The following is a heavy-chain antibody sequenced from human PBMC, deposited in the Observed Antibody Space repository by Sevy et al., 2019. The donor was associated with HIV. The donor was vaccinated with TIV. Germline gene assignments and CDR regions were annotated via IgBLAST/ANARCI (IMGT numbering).Heavy chain of an antibody. Sequence: GGSLRLSCAGSGFNFGDYNMDWVRQAPGKGLEWVSFINIGSSTIYYADSVKGRFTSTRDNAKNSLYLQMNSLRDEDTAVYYCVRDPERPYYYGMDVWGQGTTVTVSS. V-gene: IGHV3-48*02. J-gene: IGHJ6*01. CDR1: GFNFGDYN. CDR2: INIGSSTI. CDR3: VRDPERPYYYGMDV.